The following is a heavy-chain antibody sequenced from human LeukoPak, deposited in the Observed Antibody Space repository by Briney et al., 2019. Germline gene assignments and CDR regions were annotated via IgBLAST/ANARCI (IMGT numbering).Heavy chain of an antibody. Sequence: GGSLRLSCAASGLTFSNYGMHWVRQAPGRGLEWVAVIWYDGSNKYYGDSVKGRFTISRDNPKNTLYLQMNSLRAEDTAVYYCARDEPSPDSTDLDYWGQGTLVTVSS. D-gene: IGHD2/OR15-2a*01. CDR2: IWYDGSNK. J-gene: IGHJ4*02. V-gene: IGHV3-33*01. CDR3: ARDEPSPDSTDLDY. CDR1: GLTFSNYG.